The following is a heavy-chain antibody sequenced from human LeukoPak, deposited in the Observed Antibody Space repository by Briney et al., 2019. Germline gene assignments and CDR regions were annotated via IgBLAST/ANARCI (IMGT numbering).Heavy chain of an antibody. V-gene: IGHV1-8*01. J-gene: IGHJ1*01. CDR1: GYTFTSYD. CDR2: MNPNSGNT. CDR3: ARGRRDFPRIPQH. D-gene: IGHD2-21*01. Sequence: ASVTVSFKASGYTFTSYDINWVRQAPGQGGEWMGWMNPNSGNTGYAQKFQGRVTMTRNTSISTAYMELSSLRSEDTAVYYCARGRRDFPRIPQHWGQGTLVTVSS.